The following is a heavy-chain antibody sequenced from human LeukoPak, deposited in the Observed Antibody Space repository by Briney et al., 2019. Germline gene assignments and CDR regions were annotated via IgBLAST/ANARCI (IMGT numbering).Heavy chain of an antibody. Sequence: SETLSLTCTVSGGPISSGDYYWSWLRQLPGEGLEWIGYIYYSGTTYYSPSLKSRVTISVDTSKNQFSLKLSSVTAADTAVYYCARVDDSGYGKFDPWGQGTLVSVSS. CDR3: ARVDDSGYGKFDP. CDR2: IYYSGTT. CDR1: GGPISSGDYY. V-gene: IGHV4-31*03. J-gene: IGHJ5*02. D-gene: IGHD5-12*01.